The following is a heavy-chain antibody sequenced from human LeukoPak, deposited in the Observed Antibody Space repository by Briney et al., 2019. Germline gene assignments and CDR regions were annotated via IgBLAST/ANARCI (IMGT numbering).Heavy chain of an antibody. V-gene: IGHV4-59*01. CDR3: AKSTYYYDTFVNAFDL. CDR1: GGSISSYY. CDR2: IYYSGST. J-gene: IGHJ3*01. Sequence: PSETLSLTCTVSGGSISSYYWSWIRQPPGKGLEWIGYIYYSGSTNYSPSLKSRVTISVDTSKNQFSLKLSSVTAADTAVYYCAKSTYYYDTFVNAFDLWGQGTVVTVSS. D-gene: IGHD3-22*01.